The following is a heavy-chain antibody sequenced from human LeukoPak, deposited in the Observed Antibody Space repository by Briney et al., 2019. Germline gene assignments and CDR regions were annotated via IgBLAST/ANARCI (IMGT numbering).Heavy chain of an antibody. CDR3: ARGLGIAAAGVDY. Sequence: GRSLRLSCAASGFTFSSYGMHWVRQAPGKGLEWVAVIWYDGSNKYYADSVKGRFTISRDNSKNTLYLQMNSLRAEDTAVYYCARGLGIAAAGVDYWGQGTPVTVSS. CDR1: GFTFSSYG. J-gene: IGHJ4*02. CDR2: IWYDGSNK. D-gene: IGHD6-13*01. V-gene: IGHV3-33*01.